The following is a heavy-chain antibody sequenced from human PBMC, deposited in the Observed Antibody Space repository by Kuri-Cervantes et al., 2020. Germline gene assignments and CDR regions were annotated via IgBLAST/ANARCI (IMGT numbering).Heavy chain of an antibody. CDR2: ISYDGSSK. D-gene: IGHD5-12*01. CDR1: GFTFSSYG. J-gene: IGHJ4*02. V-gene: IGHV3-30*03. Sequence: GESLKISCAASGFTFSSYGMHWVRQAPGKGLEWVAVISYDGSSKYSADSVKGRFTISRDNSKKTLYLHMNSLRVEDTAVYYCALDVDIEATVPGLLDFWGQGTLVTDSS. CDR3: ALDVDIEATVPGLLDF.